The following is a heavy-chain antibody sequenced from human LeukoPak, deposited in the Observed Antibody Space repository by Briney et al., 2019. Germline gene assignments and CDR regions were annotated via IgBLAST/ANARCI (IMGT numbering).Heavy chain of an antibody. CDR2: IYSGGST. CDR3: ARISGWYGEYLDY. Sequence: GGSLRLSCAASGFTFSDYYMSWVRQAPGKGLEWVSVIYSGGSTYYADSVKGRFTISRDNSKNTLYLQMNSLRAEDTAVYYCARISGWYGEYLDYWGQGTLVTVSS. J-gene: IGHJ4*02. V-gene: IGHV3-53*01. D-gene: IGHD6-19*01. CDR1: GFTFSDYY.